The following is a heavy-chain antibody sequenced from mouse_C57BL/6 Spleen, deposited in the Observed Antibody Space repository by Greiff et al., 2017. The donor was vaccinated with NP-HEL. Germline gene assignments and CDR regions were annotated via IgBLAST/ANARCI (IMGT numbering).Heavy chain of an antibody. Sequence: EVKVVESGGGLVQPGGSLKLSCAASGFTFSDYYMYWVRQTPEKRLEWVAYISNGGGSTYYPDTVKGRFTISRDNAKNTLYLQMSRLKSEDTAMYYCARGLAMDYWGQGTSVTVSS. CDR3: ARGLAMDY. CDR1: GFTFSDYY. CDR2: ISNGGGST. J-gene: IGHJ4*01. V-gene: IGHV5-12*01.